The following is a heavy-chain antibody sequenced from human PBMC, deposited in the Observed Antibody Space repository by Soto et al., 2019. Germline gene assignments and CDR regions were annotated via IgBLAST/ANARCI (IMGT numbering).Heavy chain of an antibody. CDR2: IIPLFGKA. CDR3: AKDGTLYDSSGYYYLY. CDR1: GGTCSRYA. D-gene: IGHD3-22*01. J-gene: IGHJ4*02. V-gene: IGHV1-69*13. Sequence: GASVKGYCKASGGTCSRYAVSWVRQAPGQGLEWMGGIIPLFGKANYAQKFQGRVTITADESTSTAYMELSSLRSEDTAVYYCAKDGTLYDSSGYYYLYWGQGTLVTVSS.